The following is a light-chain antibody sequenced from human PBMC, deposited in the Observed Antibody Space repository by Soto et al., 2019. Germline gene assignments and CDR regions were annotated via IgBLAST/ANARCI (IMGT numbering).Light chain of an antibody. CDR2: DAS. J-gene: IGKJ1*01. Sequence: EIVLTQSPGTLSLSPGERATLSCRASQSVSSSYLAWYQQKFGQAPRLLIYDASSRATGVPDRFSGSGSGTDFTLPIRRLEPEDFAVYYCQKYGSSPWTFGQGTKV. V-gene: IGKV3-20*01. CDR1: QSVSSSY. CDR3: QKYGSSPWT.